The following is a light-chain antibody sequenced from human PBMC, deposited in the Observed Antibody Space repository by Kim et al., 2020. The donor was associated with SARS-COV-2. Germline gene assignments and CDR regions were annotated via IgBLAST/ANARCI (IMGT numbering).Light chain of an antibody. CDR3: QQYGSSHPLT. Sequence: EIMLTQSPGTLSLSPGERATLSCRASQTVTSSYLAWYQHKPGQAPRLLIYGVSTRATDIPDRFSGSGSGTDFTLTISRLEPEDFAVYFCQQYGSSHPLTFGGGTKVDIK. CDR1: QTVTSSY. J-gene: IGKJ4*01. V-gene: IGKV3-20*01. CDR2: GVS.